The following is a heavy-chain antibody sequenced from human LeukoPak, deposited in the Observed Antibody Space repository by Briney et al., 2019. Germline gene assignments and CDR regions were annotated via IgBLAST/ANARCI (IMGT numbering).Heavy chain of an antibody. Sequence: SVKVSCKASGGTLSSYAISWVRQAPGQGLEWMGGIIPIFGTANYAQKFQGRVTITADESTSTAYMELSGLRSEDTAVYYCAVGGTSRFDYWGQGTLVTVSS. CDR3: AVGGTSRFDY. D-gene: IGHD1-7*01. CDR2: IIPIFGTA. V-gene: IGHV1-69*13. J-gene: IGHJ4*02. CDR1: GGTLSSYA.